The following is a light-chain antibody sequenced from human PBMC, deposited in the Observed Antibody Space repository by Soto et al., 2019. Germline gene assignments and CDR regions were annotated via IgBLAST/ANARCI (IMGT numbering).Light chain of an antibody. J-gene: IGKJ5*01. V-gene: IGKV1-39*01. CDR2: GAS. CDR3: QRTRAVPPT. CDR1: QPISNY. Sequence: DVQMTQYPSSLSASVGDRVTITCRASQPISNYLNWYQQKAGEAPKVLSFGASSLQSGVPSKSSGSGYGPDFTLICNNLHPDGCATYYCQRTRAVPPTVGQPTR.